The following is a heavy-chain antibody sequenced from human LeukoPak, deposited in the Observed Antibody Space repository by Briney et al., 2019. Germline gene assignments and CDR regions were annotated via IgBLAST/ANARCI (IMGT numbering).Heavy chain of an antibody. CDR2: IIPTLGIA. Sequence: ASVKVSCKASGGTFSSYAISWVRQAPGQGLEWMGRIIPTLGIANYAQKFQGRVTITADKSTSTAYMELSSLRSEDTAVYYCARVEGSSWTGDFDPWGQGTLVTVSS. V-gene: IGHV1-69*04. CDR3: ARVEGSSWTGDFDP. J-gene: IGHJ5*02. D-gene: IGHD6-13*01. CDR1: GGTFSSYA.